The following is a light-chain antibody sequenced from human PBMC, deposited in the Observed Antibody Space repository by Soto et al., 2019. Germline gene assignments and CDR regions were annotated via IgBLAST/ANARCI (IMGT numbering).Light chain of an antibody. CDR3: QSYDSSLSGYV. CDR2: GSS. CDR1: SSNIGAGYD. Sequence: QAVVTQPPSVSGAPGQRVTISCTGSSSNIGAGYDVHWYQQLPGTAPKLLIYGSSNRPSEVPDRFSGSKSGTSASLAITGLQAQDEADYYCQSYDSSLSGYVFGTGTQLTVL. J-gene: IGLJ7*01. V-gene: IGLV1-40*01.